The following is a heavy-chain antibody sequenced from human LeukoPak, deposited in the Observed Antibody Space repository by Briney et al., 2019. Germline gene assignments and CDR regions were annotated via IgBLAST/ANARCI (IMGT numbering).Heavy chain of an antibody. V-gene: IGHV3-23*01. CDR2: ISSAGGIPT. CDR1: GFTFSSYA. CDR3: AKLPHSRGGSYSDC. J-gene: IGHJ4*02. Sequence: GGSLRLSCAASGFTFSSYAMSWARQAPGKGLEWVSTISSAGGIPTYYADSVKGRFTISRDNSKNTVYLQMNNLRAEDTAVYYCAKLPHSRGGSYSDCWGQGTLVTVSS. D-gene: IGHD3-10*01.